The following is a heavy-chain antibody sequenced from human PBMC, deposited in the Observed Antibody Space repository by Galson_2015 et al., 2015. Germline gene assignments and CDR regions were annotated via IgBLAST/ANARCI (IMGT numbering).Heavy chain of an antibody. Sequence: SLRLSCAASGFSFWSYAMRWVRQAPGKGLEWVSGISDDGGSTYYADSVKGRFTISRDNSKNTLYLQMNSLRVEDTAVYYCAKGSGGNGGYFDYWGQGTLVTVSS. CDR1: GFSFWSYA. CDR3: AKGSGGNGGYFDY. D-gene: IGHD3-22*01. J-gene: IGHJ4*02. CDR2: ISDDGGST. V-gene: IGHV3-23*01.